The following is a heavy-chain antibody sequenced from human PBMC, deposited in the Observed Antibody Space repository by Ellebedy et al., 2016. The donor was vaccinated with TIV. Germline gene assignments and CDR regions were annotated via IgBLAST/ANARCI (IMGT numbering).Heavy chain of an antibody. D-gene: IGHD6-19*01. CDR1: GYTFTGYY. Sequence: ASVKVSCKASGYTFTGYYMHWVRQAPGQGLEWMGWINPNSGGTTYAQKFQGRVTMTGDTSISTAYMELSRLRSDDTAVYYCARGLAVAGTSHYWGQGTLVTVSS. CDR2: INPNSGGT. V-gene: IGHV1-2*02. J-gene: IGHJ4*02. CDR3: ARGLAVAGTSHY.